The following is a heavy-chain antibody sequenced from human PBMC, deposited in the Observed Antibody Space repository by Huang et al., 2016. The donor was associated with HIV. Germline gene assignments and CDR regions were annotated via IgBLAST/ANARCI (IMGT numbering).Heavy chain of an antibody. CDR3: ARGGGYDRGVEDY. CDR2: ISYSGSP. D-gene: IGHD5-12*01. CDR1: GGSISSHY. J-gene: IGHJ4*02. V-gene: IGHV4-59*11. Sequence: QVQLQESGPGLVKPSETLSLTCTVSGGSISSHYWSWLRQPPGKGLEWIGSISYSGSPNYNPSLKSRVTILADTSKNQFFLKLSSVTAADTAMYYCARGGGYDRGVEDYWGQGTLVTVSS.